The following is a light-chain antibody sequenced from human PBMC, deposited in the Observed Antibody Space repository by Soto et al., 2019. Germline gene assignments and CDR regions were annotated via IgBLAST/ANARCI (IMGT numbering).Light chain of an antibody. CDR3: QQRGNRPPWT. CDR2: DAS. CDR1: QSVGKY. J-gene: IGKJ1*01. Sequence: EIVLTQSRGTLSLSPGERATLSCRASQSVGKYLVWYQQKPGQAPRLLIYDASNRATGIPARFSGSGSGTDFTLTISSLEPEDFAVYYCQQRGNRPPWTFGQGTKVDIK. V-gene: IGKV3-11*01.